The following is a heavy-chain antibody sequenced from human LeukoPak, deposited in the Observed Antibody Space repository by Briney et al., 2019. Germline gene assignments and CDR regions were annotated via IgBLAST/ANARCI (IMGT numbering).Heavy chain of an antibody. D-gene: IGHD1-26*01. CDR1: GGSISSYY. V-gene: IGHV4-59*01. CDR2: IYDSGTT. Sequence: SETLSLTCTVSGGSISSYYWSWIRQLPGKGLEWIGYIYDSGTTHYNPSLKSRVTISVDTSKNQFSLRLSSVTAADTAVYYCARGDYYVYYYALDVWGQGTTVTVSS. J-gene: IGHJ6*02. CDR3: ARGDYYVYYYALDV.